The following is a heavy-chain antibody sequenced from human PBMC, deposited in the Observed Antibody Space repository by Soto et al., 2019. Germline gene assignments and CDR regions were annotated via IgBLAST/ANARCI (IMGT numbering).Heavy chain of an antibody. CDR1: GFTFGDYA. CDR2: IRSKAYGGTT. J-gene: IGHJ5*02. CDR3: TAAAGWYWFDP. V-gene: IGHV3-49*03. D-gene: IGHD6-13*01. Sequence: GGSLRLSCTASGFTFGDYAMSWFRQAPGKGLEWVGFIRSKAYGGTTEYAASVKGRFTISRDDSKSIAYLQMNSLKTEDTAVYYCTAAAGWYWFDPWGQGTLVTAPQ.